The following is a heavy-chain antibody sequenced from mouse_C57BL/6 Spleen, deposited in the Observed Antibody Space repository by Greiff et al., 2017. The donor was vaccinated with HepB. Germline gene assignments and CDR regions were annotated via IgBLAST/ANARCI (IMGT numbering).Heavy chain of an antibody. D-gene: IGHD2-4*01. CDR1: GYTFTSYW. V-gene: IGHV1-69*01. CDR2: IDPSDSYT. J-gene: IGHJ2*01. CDR3: ARRGDYGAFDY. Sequence: VQLQQPGAELVMPGASVKLSCKASGYTFTSYWMHWVKQRPGQGLEWIGEIDPSDSYTNYNQKFKGKSTLTVDKSSSTAYMQLSSLTSEDSAVYYCARRGDYGAFDYWGQGTTLTVSS.